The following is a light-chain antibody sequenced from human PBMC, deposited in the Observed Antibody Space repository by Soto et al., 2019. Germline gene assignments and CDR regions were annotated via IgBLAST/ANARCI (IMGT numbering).Light chain of an antibody. J-gene: IGKJ3*01. Sequence: TQSPATLSLSPGERATLSCRASQSVSSYLAWYQQKPGKAPKLLIYAASSLQSGVPSRFSGSGSGTAFTLTINSLQPEDFATYFCQQAHSFPFTFGPGTKVDVK. V-gene: IGKV1-12*01. CDR1: QSVSSY. CDR2: AAS. CDR3: QQAHSFPFT.